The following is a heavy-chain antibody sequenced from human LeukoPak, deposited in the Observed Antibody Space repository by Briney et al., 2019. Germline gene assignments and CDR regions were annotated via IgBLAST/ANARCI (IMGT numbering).Heavy chain of an antibody. V-gene: IGHV4-4*02. CDR3: SRENGAFSPFGY. D-gene: IGHD2-8*01. Sequence: PSGTLSLTRGVSGGSITSTNWWSWVRQPPGQGLEWIGEISLSGLTNYNPSLKSRVTMALDKSKNHLSLNLTSVTAADTAVYYCSRENGAFSPFGYWGQGTLVTVPS. J-gene: IGHJ4*02. CDR2: ISLSGLT. CDR1: GGSITSTNW.